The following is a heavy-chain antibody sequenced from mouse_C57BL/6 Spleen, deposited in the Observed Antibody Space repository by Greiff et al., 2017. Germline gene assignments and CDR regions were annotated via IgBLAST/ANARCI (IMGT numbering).Heavy chain of an antibody. Sequence: DVQLVESGGGLVQPGGSMKLSCVASGFTFSNYWMNWVRQSPEKGLEWVAQIRLKSDNYATNYAESVKGRFTIPRDDSKSSVYLQMNNLRAEDTGIYYCTGGFNYYGSSYYAMDYWGQGTSVTVSS. J-gene: IGHJ4*01. D-gene: IGHD1-1*01. CDR2: IRLKSDNYAT. CDR3: TGGFNYYGSSYYAMDY. V-gene: IGHV6-3*01. CDR1: GFTFSNYW.